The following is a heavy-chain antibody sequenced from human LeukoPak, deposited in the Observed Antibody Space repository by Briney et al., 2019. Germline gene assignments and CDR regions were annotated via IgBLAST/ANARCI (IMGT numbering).Heavy chain of an antibody. CDR2: IYHSGST. CDR3: ANGAAAHDAFDI. V-gene: IGHV4-30-2*01. D-gene: IGHD6-13*01. J-gene: IGHJ3*02. CDR1: GGSISSGGYY. Sequence: SETLSLTCTVSGGSISSGGYYWSWIRQPPGKGLEWIGYIYHSGSTYYNPSLKSRVTISVDRSKNQFSLKLSSVTAADTAVYYRANGAAAHDAFDIWGQGTMVTVSS.